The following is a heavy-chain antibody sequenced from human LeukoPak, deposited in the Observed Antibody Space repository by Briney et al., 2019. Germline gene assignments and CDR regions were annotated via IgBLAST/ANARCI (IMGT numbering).Heavy chain of an antibody. J-gene: IGHJ1*01. Sequence: SETLSLTCTVSGGSISSYYWSWIRQPPGKGLEWIGYIYYGGSTNYNPSLKSRVTISVDTSKNQSSLKLSSVTAADTAVYYCAREGYSSGWSRAEYLQHWGQGTLVTVSS. V-gene: IGHV4-59*01. D-gene: IGHD6-19*01. CDR2: IYYGGST. CDR3: AREGYSSGWSRAEYLQH. CDR1: GGSISSYY.